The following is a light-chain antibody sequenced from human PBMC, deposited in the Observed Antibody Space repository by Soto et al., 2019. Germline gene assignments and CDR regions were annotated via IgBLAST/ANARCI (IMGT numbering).Light chain of an antibody. V-gene: IGKV1-5*03. Sequence: DIQMTQSPPILSASVGDRVTITCRASRDISSWLAWYQQKPGKVPKLLIYKASSLESGVPSRFSGSGSGTEFTLTISSLQPEDFATYYCQQYNSDSYSFGQGTKVEIK. CDR2: KAS. CDR3: QQYNSDSYS. CDR1: RDISSW. J-gene: IGKJ2*03.